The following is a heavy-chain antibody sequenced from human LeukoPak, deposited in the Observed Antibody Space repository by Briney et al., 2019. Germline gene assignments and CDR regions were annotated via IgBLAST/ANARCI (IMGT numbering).Heavy chain of an antibody. CDR2: ISGSGDRT. V-gene: IGHV3-23*01. J-gene: IGHJ6*03. D-gene: IGHD6-13*01. Sequence: GGSLRLSCAASGFTFSSYAMSWVRQAPGKGLEWVSAISGSGDRTYYADSVKGRFTSFRDNSKNTLYLQMNSLRAEDTAAYSCAKDKGIAAAPLNYMDVWGKGTTVTVPS. CDR3: AKDKGIAAAPLNYMDV. CDR1: GFTFSSYA.